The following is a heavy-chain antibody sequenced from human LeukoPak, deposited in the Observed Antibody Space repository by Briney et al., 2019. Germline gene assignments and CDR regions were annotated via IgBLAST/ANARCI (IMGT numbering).Heavy chain of an antibody. D-gene: IGHD1-14*01. J-gene: IGHJ4*02. CDR2: IYYSGST. Sequence: SETLSLTCTVSGDSINSSDYYWAWTRQPPGEGLEWIGTIYYSGSTYYKSSLKSRLTISVDSSKNQFSLKMISVTAADTGVYYCARRREGSANRDYWGQGTLVTVSS. V-gene: IGHV4-39*01. CDR1: GDSINSSDYY. CDR3: ARRREGSANRDY.